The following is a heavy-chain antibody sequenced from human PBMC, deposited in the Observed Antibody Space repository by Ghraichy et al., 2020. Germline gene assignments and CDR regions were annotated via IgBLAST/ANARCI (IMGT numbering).Heavy chain of an antibody. CDR1: GFTFSSYG. Sequence: GGSLRLSCAASGFTFSSYGMHWVRQAPGKGLEWVAVIWYDGSNKYYADSVKGRFTISRDNSKNTLYLQMNSLRAEDTAVYYCASLTRSNIAVATKDYYYYYMDVWGKGTTVTVSS. CDR2: IWYDGSNK. V-gene: IGHV3-33*01. D-gene: IGHD6-19*01. CDR3: ASLTRSNIAVATKDYYYYYMDV. J-gene: IGHJ6*03.